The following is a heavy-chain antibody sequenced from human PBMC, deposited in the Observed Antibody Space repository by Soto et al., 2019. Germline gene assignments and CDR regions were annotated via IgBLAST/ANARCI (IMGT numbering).Heavy chain of an antibody. CDR3: AHTGARYFDWLWSFDY. J-gene: IGHJ4*02. V-gene: IGHV2-5*02. CDR2: IYWDDDK. D-gene: IGHD3-9*01. Sequence: QITLKESGPTLVKPTQTLTLTCTFSGFSLSTSGVGVGWIRQPPGKALEWLALIYWDDDKRYSPSLKSRLTITKDTSKNQVVLTMTNMDPVDTATYYCAHTGARYFDWLWSFDYWGQGTLVTVSS. CDR1: GFSLSTSGVG.